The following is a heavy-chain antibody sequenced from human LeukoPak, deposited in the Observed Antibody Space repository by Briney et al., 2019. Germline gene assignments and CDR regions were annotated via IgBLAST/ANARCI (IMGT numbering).Heavy chain of an antibody. D-gene: IGHD2-15*01. CDR3: ARDEYCRGGNCPGDFQY. Sequence: ASVKVSCKASGYIFSDYYMHWVRQAPGQGLEWMGWINPKTGDRKYAQNFQGRVTMTRDTSISTVYMELSRLSLDDTAVYYCARDEYCRGGNCPGDFQYWGQGTLVTVSS. CDR2: INPKTGDR. J-gene: IGHJ1*01. CDR1: GYIFSDYY. V-gene: IGHV1-2*02.